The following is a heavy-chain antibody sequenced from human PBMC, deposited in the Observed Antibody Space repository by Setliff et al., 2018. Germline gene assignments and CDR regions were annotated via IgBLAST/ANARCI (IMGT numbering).Heavy chain of an antibody. J-gene: IGHJ4*02. CDR2: IRHDGTNE. CDR3: AKDTHYYASSGYYCFDY. CDR1: GFTPGMYG. Sequence: PGGSLRLSCAASGFTPGMYGVHWVRQAPGKGLEWLAYIRHDGTNENYADSVKGRFTISRDNSRNTLFLQMNSLRTEDTAVYYCAKDTHYYASSGYYCFDYWGQGTLVTVSS. V-gene: IGHV3-30*02. D-gene: IGHD3-22*01.